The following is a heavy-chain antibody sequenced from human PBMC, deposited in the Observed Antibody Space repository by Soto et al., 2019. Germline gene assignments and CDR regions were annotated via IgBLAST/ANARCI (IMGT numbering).Heavy chain of an antibody. J-gene: IGHJ6*03. CDR2: ISGSGGST. CDR1: GFTFSSYA. V-gene: IGHV3-23*01. CDR3: AKDLADYDFWSGLVNYYYYMDV. Sequence: GALRLSCAASGFTFSSYAMSWVRQAPGKGLEWVSAISGSGGSTYYADSVKGRFTISRDNSKNTLYLQMNSLRAEDTAVYYCAKDLADYDFWSGLVNYYYYMDVWGKGTTVTVSS. D-gene: IGHD3-3*01.